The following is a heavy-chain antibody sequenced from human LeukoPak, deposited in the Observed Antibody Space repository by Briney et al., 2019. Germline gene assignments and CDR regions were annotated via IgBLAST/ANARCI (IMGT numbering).Heavy chain of an antibody. J-gene: IGHJ4*02. D-gene: IGHD3-10*01. V-gene: IGHV1-69*06. Sequence: ASVRVSCKASGGTFSSYAISWVRQAPGQGLEWMGGIIPIFGTANYAQKFQGRVTITADKSTSTAYMELSSLRSEDTAVYYCAIGITMVRGVVNWGQGTLVTVSS. CDR2: IIPIFGTA. CDR1: GGTFSSYA. CDR3: AIGITMVRGVVN.